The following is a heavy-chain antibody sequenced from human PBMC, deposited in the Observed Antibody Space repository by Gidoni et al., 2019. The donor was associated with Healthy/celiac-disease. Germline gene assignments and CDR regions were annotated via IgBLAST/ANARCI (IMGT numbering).Heavy chain of an antibody. V-gene: IGHV3-21*01. CDR1: GFTFSSYS. J-gene: IGHJ6*02. D-gene: IGHD3-10*01. Sequence: EVRLVESGGGLVKPGGSLRLSCPASGFTFSSYSMNWVRQAPGKGLEWVSSISSSSSYIYYADSVKGRFTISRDNAKNSLYLQMNSLRAEDTAVYYCARTRGGSVGMDVWGQGTTVTVSS. CDR2: ISSSSSYI. CDR3: ARTRGGSVGMDV.